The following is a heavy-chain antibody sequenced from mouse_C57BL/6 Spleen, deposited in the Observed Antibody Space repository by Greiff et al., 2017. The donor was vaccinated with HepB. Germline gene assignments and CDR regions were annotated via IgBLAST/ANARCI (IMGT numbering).Heavy chain of an antibody. Sequence: QVQLKQPGAELVKPGASVKLSCKASGYTFTSYWMHWVKQRPGRGLEWIGRIDPNSGGTKYNEKFKSKVTLTVDKPSSTAYMQLSSLTSEDSAVYYCARWEDGYDYEYAMDYWGQGTSVTVSS. CDR3: ARWEDGYDYEYAMDY. V-gene: IGHV1-72*01. D-gene: IGHD2-4*01. CDR1: GYTFTSYW. CDR2: IDPNSGGT. J-gene: IGHJ4*01.